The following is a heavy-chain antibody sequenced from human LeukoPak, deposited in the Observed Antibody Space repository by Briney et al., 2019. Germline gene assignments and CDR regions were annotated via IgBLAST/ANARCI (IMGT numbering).Heavy chain of an antibody. D-gene: IGHD6-13*01. CDR3: AKVSWANYFDY. CDR1: GFTFSSYA. V-gene: IGHV3-23*01. CDR2: ISGSGDNT. Sequence: GGSLRLSCAVSGFTFSSYAMSWVRQAPGKGLEWVSTISGSGDNTYSADSVRGRFTIARDNSKNTLYLQMNSLRAEDTAIYYCAKVSWANYFDYWGQGTLVTVSS. J-gene: IGHJ4*02.